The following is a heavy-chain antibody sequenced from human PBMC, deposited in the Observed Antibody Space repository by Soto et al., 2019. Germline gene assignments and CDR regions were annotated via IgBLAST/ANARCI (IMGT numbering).Heavy chain of an antibody. D-gene: IGHD6-19*01. V-gene: IGHV4-34*01. CDR1: GGSFSGYY. CDR2: INHSGST. Sequence: SETLSLTCAVYGGSFSGYYWSWIRQPPGKGLEWIGEINHSGSTNYNPSLKSRVTISVDTSKNQFSLKLSSVTAADTAVYYCARGSRYSSGWYGVIFDYWGQGTMVTVYS. J-gene: IGHJ4*02. CDR3: ARGSRYSSGWYGVIFDY.